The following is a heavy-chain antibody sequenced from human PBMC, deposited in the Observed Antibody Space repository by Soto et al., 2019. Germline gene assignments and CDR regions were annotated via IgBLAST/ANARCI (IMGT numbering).Heavy chain of an antibody. CDR1: GFTYSSYE. Sequence: PGGSLRLSCAASGFTYSSYEMNWVRQAPGKGLEWVSYISSSGSTIYYADSVKGRFTISRDNAKNSLYLQMNSLRAEDTAVYYCAGDGHHYYDSSGYYGNWFDPWGQGTLVTVSS. J-gene: IGHJ5*02. CDR2: ISSSGSTI. V-gene: IGHV3-48*03. CDR3: AGDGHHYYDSSGYYGNWFDP. D-gene: IGHD3-22*01.